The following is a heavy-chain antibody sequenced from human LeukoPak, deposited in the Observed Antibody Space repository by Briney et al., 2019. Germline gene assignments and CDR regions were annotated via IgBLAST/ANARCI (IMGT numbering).Heavy chain of an antibody. J-gene: IGHJ3*02. CDR2: AYYSGST. CDR1: GGSISIYY. V-gene: IGHV4-59*01. Sequence: ASETLSLTCTVSGGSISIYYWSWIRQPPGKGLDWIGYAYYSGSTNYNPSLKSRVIISVDTSKNQFFLNLISVTAADTAVYYCARGTAQTVNTYAFDMWGQGTMVTVSS. D-gene: IGHD4-17*01. CDR3: ARGTAQTVNTYAFDM.